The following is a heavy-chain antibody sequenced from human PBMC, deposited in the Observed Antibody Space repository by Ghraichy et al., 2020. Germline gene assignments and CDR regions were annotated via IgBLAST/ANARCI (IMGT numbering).Heavy chain of an antibody. V-gene: IGHV1-8*03. CDR1: AYIFSTYD. CDR2: MNPSSGNT. CDR3: ARAIRYQLLSEY. D-gene: IGHD2-2*01. J-gene: IGHJ4*02. Sequence: ASVKVSCKASAYIFSTYDITWVRQATGQGLEWMGWMNPSSGNTGYAQSFQGRVTFTRDTSTNTAYMEIISLRSEDTAVYYCARAIRYQLLSEYWGQGTLVNVSS.